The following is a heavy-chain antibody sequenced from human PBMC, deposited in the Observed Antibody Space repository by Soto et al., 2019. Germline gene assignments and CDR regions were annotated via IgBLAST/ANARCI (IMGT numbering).Heavy chain of an antibody. CDR1: GFSLSSRGVG. V-gene: IGHV2-5*02. D-gene: IGHD6-6*01. CDR3: AHSGGRQAPPKPSTWGIVGPDLPPSLGPFAS. Sequence: QITLKESGPTLVKPTQTLTLTCSFSGFSLSSRGVGVGWIRQPPGKALEWLAVVFWDDDKRYSPSLKNRHFITKDPTKNQVVLTMTDMDPVDTATYFWAHSGGRQAPPKPSTWGIVGPDLPPSLGPFASWGQGTLVTVSS. J-gene: IGHJ4*02. CDR2: VFWDDDK.